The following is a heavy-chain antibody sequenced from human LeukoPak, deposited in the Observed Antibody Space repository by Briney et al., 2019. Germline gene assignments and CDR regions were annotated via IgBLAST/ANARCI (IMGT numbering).Heavy chain of an antibody. CDR1: GYTFTSYY. D-gene: IGHD3-22*01. Sequence: ASVKVSCKASGYTFTSYYMHWVRQAPGQGLEWMGIINPSGCRTSYAQKFQGRVTMTRDMSTRTVYMELSSLRSDDTAVYYCARGPGEGGSSGYYYGKPEDPAEYYFDYWGLGTLVTVSS. CDR2: INPSGCRT. J-gene: IGHJ4*02. V-gene: IGHV1-46*01. CDR3: ARGPGEGGSSGYYYGKPEDPAEYYFDY.